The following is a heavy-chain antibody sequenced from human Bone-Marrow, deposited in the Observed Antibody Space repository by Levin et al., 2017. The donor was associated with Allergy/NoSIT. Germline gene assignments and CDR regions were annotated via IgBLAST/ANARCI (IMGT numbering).Heavy chain of an antibody. Sequence: GGSLRLSCAASGFTFSTYGMHWVRQAPGKGLEWVAVISYDGNNRYYRDSVKGRFTISRDNSKNTLYLDLNSVRAEDTAVYYCAKRGGHYYDSNAYFDYWGQGTLVTVSS. CDR3: AKRGGHYYDSNAYFDY. D-gene: IGHD3-22*01. V-gene: IGHV3-30*18. CDR1: GFTFSTYG. J-gene: IGHJ4*02. CDR2: ISYDGNNR.